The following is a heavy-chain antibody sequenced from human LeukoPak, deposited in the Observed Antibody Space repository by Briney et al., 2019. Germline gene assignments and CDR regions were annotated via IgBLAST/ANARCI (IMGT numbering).Heavy chain of an antibody. Sequence: PSETLSLTCTVSGASISSGGYYWTWIRQPPGKGLEWIGYSGSTYHNPSLKSRVTISVDRSKNEFSLKLSSVTAADTAVYYCARLGSWFDPWGQGTLVSVSS. J-gene: IGHJ5*02. CDR1: GASISSGGYY. CDR2: SGST. V-gene: IGHV4-30-2*01. CDR3: ARLGSWFDP.